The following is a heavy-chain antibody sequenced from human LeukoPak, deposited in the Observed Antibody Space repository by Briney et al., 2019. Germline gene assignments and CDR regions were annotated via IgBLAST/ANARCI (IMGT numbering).Heavy chain of an antibody. CDR3: ARRIAVAGHFDY. CDR2: IYYSGST. D-gene: IGHD6-19*01. Sequence: PSETLSLTCTVSGGSISSYYWSWIRQPPGKGLEWIGYIYYSGSTNYNPSLKSRVTISVDTTKNQFSLKLSSVTAADTAVYYCARRIAVAGHFDYWGQGTLVTVSS. J-gene: IGHJ4*02. V-gene: IGHV4-59*08. CDR1: GGSISSYY.